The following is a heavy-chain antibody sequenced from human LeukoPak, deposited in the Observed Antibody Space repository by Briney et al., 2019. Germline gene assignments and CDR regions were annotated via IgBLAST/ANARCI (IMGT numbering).Heavy chain of an antibody. CDR1: RFAFSNYW. D-gene: IGHD2-21*02. J-gene: IGHJ4*02. V-gene: IGHV3-7*01. CDR3: AKWGPYCVGDYCPALDS. CDR2: INQDGSKK. Sequence: GGSLRLSCVASRFAFSNYWMSWVRQAPGKGLEWVANINQDGSKKRYADSMKGRFTISRDNAKESLYLQLNSLRAEDTAVYYCAKWGPYCVGDYCPALDSWGPGTLVTVSS.